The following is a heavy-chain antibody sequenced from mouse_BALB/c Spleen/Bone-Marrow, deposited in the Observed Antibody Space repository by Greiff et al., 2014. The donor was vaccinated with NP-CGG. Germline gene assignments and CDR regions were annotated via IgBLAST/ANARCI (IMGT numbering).Heavy chain of an antibody. CDR3: TRTYEYFDY. J-gene: IGHJ2*01. CDR1: GYTFTSYW. V-gene: IGHV1-69*02. CDR2: IYPSDNYT. D-gene: IGHD2-3*01. Sequence: QVQLQQPGAELVRPGASVKLSCKASGYTFTSYWINWVKQRPGQGLEWIGNIYPSDNYTNYNQKFKGKATLTVDKSSSTAYMQLSSPTSEDSAVYYCTRTYEYFDYWGQGTTLTVSS.